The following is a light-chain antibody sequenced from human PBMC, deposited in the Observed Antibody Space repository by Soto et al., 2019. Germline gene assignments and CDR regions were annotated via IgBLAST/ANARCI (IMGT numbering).Light chain of an antibody. J-gene: IGLJ1*01. Sequence: SSLTQPAPVSGSPGQSITISCTGTSSDVGNYKYVSWYQQHPGKAPKLMLYEVSNRPSGVSNRFSGSKSGNTAYLTISGLQAEDDTDYYCFSYTSSGTYVFGTGAKVSV. CDR2: EVS. CDR3: FSYTSSGTYV. CDR1: SSDVGNYKY. V-gene: IGLV2-14*01.